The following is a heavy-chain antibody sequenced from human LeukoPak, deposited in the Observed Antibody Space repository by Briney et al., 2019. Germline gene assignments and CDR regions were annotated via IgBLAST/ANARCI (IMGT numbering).Heavy chain of an antibody. CDR1: GFTFSTYW. J-gene: IGHJ4*02. V-gene: IGHV3-7*01. Sequence: GGSLRLSCAASGFTFSTYWMRWVRQAPGKGLEWVANIKQDGSIKYYVDSVKGRFTISRDNAKNSLYLQLNSLRAGDTAVYYCATTIRDSPWDYWGQGTLVTVSS. D-gene: IGHD5-12*01. CDR2: IKQDGSIK. CDR3: ATTIRDSPWDY.